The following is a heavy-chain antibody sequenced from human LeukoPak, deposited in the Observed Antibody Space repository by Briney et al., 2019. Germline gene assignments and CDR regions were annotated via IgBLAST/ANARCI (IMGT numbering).Heavy chain of an antibody. J-gene: IGHJ4*02. V-gene: IGHV1-58*02. CDR3: AAVGATSDY. Sequence: GASVKVSCKASGYTFTGYYMHWVRQARGQRLEWIGWIVVGSGNTNYAQKFQERVTITRDMSTSTAYMELSSLRSEDTAVYYCAAVGATSDYWGQGTLVTVSS. D-gene: IGHD1-26*01. CDR1: GYTFTGYY. CDR2: IVVGSGNT.